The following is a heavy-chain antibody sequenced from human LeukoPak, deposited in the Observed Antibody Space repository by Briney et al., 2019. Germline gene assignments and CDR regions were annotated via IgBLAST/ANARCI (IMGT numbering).Heavy chain of an antibody. J-gene: IGHJ3*02. CDR2: ISSSGSTI. Sequence: GGSLRLSCAASGFTFSDYYMSWIRQAPGKGLEWVSYISSSGSTIYYADSVKGRFTISRDNAKNSLYLQMNSLRAEDTAVYYCATAKDVVVVVAGAFDIWGQGTMVTVSS. D-gene: IGHD2-15*01. V-gene: IGHV3-11*04. CDR3: ATAKDVVVVVAGAFDI. CDR1: GFTFSDYY.